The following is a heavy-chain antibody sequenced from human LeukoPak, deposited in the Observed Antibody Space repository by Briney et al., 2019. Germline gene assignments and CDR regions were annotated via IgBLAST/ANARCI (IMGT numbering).Heavy chain of an antibody. CDR2: ISAYNGNT. D-gene: IGHD5-18*01. J-gene: IGHJ4*02. CDR3: ARLNTAMVLYYFDY. Sequence: GASVKVSCKASGYTFTSYGISWVRQAPGQGLEWMGWISAYNGNTNYAQKLQGRVNMTTDTSTSPAYMELRSLRSDDTAVYYCARLNTAMVLYYFDYWGQGTLVTVSS. V-gene: IGHV1-18*01. CDR1: GYTFTSYG.